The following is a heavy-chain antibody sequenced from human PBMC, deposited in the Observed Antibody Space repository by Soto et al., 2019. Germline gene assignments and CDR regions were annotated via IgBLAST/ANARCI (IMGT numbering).Heavy chain of an antibody. Sequence: SETLSLTCTVSGGSLSSGTYYWGWIRQPPGKGLEWIGYIYHSGSSQSNPSLKSRVTISMDTSKNQFSLELRSVTAADTAVYYCARDLLDTTVDYYFDSWGPGRLVTVSS. CDR3: ARDLLDTTVDYYFDS. CDR2: IYHSGSS. J-gene: IGHJ4*02. CDR1: GGSLSSGTYY. V-gene: IGHV4-30-4*01. D-gene: IGHD4-17*01.